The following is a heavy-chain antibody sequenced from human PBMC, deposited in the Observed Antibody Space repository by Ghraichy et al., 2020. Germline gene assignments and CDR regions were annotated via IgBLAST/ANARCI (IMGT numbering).Heavy chain of an antibody. J-gene: IGHJ6*02. Sequence: ASVKVSCKASGYTFTGYYMHWVRQAPGQGLEWMGWINPNSGGTNYAQKFQGRVTMTRDTSISTAYMELSRLRSDDTAVYYCARGGNTIFGVEYYYYGMDVWGQGTTVTVSS. CDR2: INPNSGGT. CDR1: GYTFTGYY. D-gene: IGHD3-3*01. V-gene: IGHV1-2*02. CDR3: ARGGNTIFGVEYYYYGMDV.